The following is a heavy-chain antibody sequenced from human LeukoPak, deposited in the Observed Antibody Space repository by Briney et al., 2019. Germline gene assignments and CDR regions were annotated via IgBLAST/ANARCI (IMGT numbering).Heavy chain of an antibody. CDR1: GFNFNYYA. J-gene: IGHJ4*02. V-gene: IGHV3-23*01. CDR3: ARHASFIPY. Sequence: GGSLRLSCAASGFNFNYYAMSWVRQAPGKGLEWVSGISGNEGRAYYTDSVKGRFTISRDRTKNTVYLQMHNLRADDTAVYFCARHASFIPYWGQGTLVTVSS. CDR2: ISGNEGRA. D-gene: IGHD2-2*01.